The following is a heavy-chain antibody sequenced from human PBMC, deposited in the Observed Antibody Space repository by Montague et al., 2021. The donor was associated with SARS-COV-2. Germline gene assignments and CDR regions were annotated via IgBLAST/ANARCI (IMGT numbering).Heavy chain of an antibody. Sequence: SETLSLTCTVSGYSISSDDYWGWIRQPPGKGLEWIGSIYHSGSTYYNPSLKSRVTISVDTSKNQFSLKLSSVTAADTAVYYSWGGVGAPYYYYGMDVWGQGTRVTVSS. CDR3: WGGVGAPYYYYGMDV. V-gene: IGHV4-38-2*02. CDR2: IYHSGST. D-gene: IGHD1-26*01. J-gene: IGHJ6*02. CDR1: GYSISSDDY.